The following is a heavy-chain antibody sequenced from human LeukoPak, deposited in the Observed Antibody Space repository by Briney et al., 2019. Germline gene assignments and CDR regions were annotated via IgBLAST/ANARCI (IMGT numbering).Heavy chain of an antibody. CDR2: VRYDGHSK. J-gene: IGHJ6*03. CDR3: TKDGNYMDV. V-gene: IGHV3-30*02. CDR1: GFTFSAYG. Sequence: GGSLRLSCAASGFTFSAYGMHWVRQAPGKGLEWVAFVRYDGHSKYYIDSVKGRFTISRDNSKNTLYLQMDSLRAEDTAVYYCTKDGNYMDVWGKGTTVIVSS. D-gene: IGHD2-15*01.